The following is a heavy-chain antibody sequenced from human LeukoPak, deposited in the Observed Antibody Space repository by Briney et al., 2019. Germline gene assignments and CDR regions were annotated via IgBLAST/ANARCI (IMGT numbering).Heavy chain of an antibody. D-gene: IGHD3-10*01. CDR1: TFTFSSYA. Sequence: GGSLRLSCATTTFTFSSYAMHWVRQAPGKGLEWVAVISFDGSKDYFADSVKGRFTISRDNSKNTMYLHMNSLRLEDTAVYYCARDSDTFGALDYWGQGTLVTVSS. V-gene: IGHV3-30-3*01. J-gene: IGHJ4*02. CDR2: ISFDGSKD. CDR3: ARDSDTFGALDY.